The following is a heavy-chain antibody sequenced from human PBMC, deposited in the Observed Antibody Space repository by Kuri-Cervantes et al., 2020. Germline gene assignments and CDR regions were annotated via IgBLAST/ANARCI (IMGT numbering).Heavy chain of an antibody. V-gene: IGHV4-4*07. Sequence: ESLKISCSVSGDSFSIYYWTWIRQSAGKGLEWIGRIYETGSAIYNPSLKSRVSISIDKSKNQFSLKLRSVTAADTAMYYCARVPDPYYYSTDEGAAGGFDIWGRGTMVTVSS. D-gene: IGHD2-8*02. CDR2: IYETGSA. CDR3: ARVPDPYYYSTDEGAAGGFDI. CDR1: GDSFSIYY. J-gene: IGHJ3*02.